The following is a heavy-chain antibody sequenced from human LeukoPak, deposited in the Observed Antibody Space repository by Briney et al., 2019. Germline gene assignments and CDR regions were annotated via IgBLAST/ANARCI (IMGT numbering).Heavy chain of an antibody. J-gene: IGHJ6*02. CDR1: GFTFDDYA. D-gene: IGHD3-3*01. Sequence: GGSLRLSCAASGFTFDDYAMHWVRQAPGKGLEWVSGIIWNSGSIGYADSVKGRFTISRDNAKNSLYLQMNSLRAEDTALYYCAKGGYYDFWSGYYTDNAYYYYGMDVWGQGTTVTVSS. V-gene: IGHV3-9*01. CDR3: AKGGYYDFWSGYYTDNAYYYYGMDV. CDR2: IIWNSGSI.